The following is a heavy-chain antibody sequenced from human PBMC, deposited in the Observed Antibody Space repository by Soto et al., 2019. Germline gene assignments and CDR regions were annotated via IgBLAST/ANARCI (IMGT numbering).Heavy chain of an antibody. CDR2: ISNDGSNE. Sequence: HPGGALRLSGAGSVFTFRWFGMNWVRQAPGKGLEWVARISNDGSNEYYVDSVKGRFTISRDNSKNTLYLQMDSLRAEDTAVYYCAKGEVRGIIPSYFDYWGLGTLVTVSS. J-gene: IGHJ4*02. D-gene: IGHD3-10*01. CDR1: VFTFRWFG. CDR3: AKGEVRGIIPSYFDY. V-gene: IGHV3-30*18.